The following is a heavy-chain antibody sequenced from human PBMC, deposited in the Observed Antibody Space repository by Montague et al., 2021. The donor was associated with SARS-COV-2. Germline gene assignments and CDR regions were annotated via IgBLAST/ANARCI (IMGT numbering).Heavy chain of an antibody. CDR3: ARGGLGNRGFDY. CDR1: DVSLSSSTW. J-gene: IGHJ4*02. V-gene: IGHV4-4*02. Sequence: SETLSLTCVVSDVSLSSSTWWSWFRQSPGKGLVWFGETYLSGFTPYNQLDMSRVTISIDDSRSQISLRLAAVTAADTAVYFCARGGLGNRGFDYWGQGALVTVSS. D-gene: IGHD3/OR15-3a*01. CDR2: TYLSGFT.